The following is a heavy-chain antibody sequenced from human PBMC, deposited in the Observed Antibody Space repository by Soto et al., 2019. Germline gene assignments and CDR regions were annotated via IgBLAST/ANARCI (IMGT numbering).Heavy chain of an antibody. CDR2: INPGGSIT. D-gene: IGHD2-8*01. CDR3: ARVPTGKYGVWNY. V-gene: IGHV3-74*01. Sequence: EEQLVESGGGLVQPGGSLRLSCAASGFTFSSYWMHWVRQAPGKGLVWVSRINPGGSITAYADSVKGRFTISGDNAKNTLYRQMNSLRGDDTAVYYCARVPTGKYGVWNYWGQGTLVTVSS. J-gene: IGHJ4*02. CDR1: GFTFSSYW.